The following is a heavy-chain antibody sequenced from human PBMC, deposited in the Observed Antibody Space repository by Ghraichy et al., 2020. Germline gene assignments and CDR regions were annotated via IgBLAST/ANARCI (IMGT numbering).Heavy chain of an antibody. CDR2: IYYSGST. Sequence: SETLSLTCTVSGGSVSSGSYYWSWIRQPPGKGLEWIGYIYYSGSTNYNPSLKSRVTISVDTSKNQFSLKLSSVTAADTAVYYCARDLSPWGGDCGGDCYGWGQGTLVTVSS. CDR3: ARDLSPWGGDCGGDCYG. J-gene: IGHJ4*02. V-gene: IGHV4-61*01. CDR1: GGSVSSGSYY. D-gene: IGHD2-21*02.